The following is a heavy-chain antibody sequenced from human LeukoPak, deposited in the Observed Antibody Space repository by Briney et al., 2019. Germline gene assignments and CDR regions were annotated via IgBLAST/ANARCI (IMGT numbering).Heavy chain of an antibody. Sequence: SDTLSLTCTVSGVSLSGHFWSWFRRPPGKGLENIGYIHSSGSTNYNPSYKSRVTFSLEMSKNQFSLSLSSVTAADTAVYYWARDPGATDWYNFDFWGQGILVTVSS. CDR2: IHSSGST. J-gene: IGHJ4*02. D-gene: IGHD3-9*01. CDR3: ARDPGATDWYNFDF. V-gene: IGHV4-59*11. CDR1: GVSLSGHF.